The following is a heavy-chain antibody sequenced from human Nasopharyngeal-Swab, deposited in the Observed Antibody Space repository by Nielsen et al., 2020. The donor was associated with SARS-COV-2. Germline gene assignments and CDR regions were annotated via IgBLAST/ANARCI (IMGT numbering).Heavy chain of an antibody. D-gene: IGHD2-2*01. CDR2: ISSSSSYI. CDR1: GFTFNNYN. J-gene: IGHJ6*03. Sequence: GESLKISCAASGFTFNNYNFNWVRQAPGKGLEWVSSISSSSSYIYYADSVKGRFTISRDNAKNSLYLQMNSLRAEDTAVYYCARGGAGVVPAPILGLGPYYWYYYMDVWGKGTTVSVSS. V-gene: IGHV3-21*01. CDR3: ARGGAGVVPAPILGLGPYYWYYYMDV.